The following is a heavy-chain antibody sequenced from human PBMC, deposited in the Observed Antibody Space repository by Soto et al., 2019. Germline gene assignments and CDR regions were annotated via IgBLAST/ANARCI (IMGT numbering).Heavy chain of an antibody. CDR1: GGTFTSYT. CDR2: IIPIFGTT. V-gene: IGHV1-69*01. J-gene: IGHJ6*02. CDR3: ASGFVASRCDYYALDV. Sequence: QVQLVQSGAEVKKPGSSVRVSCKASGGTFTSYTFSWIRQAPGQGLEWMGGIIPIFGTTDYAQKFQGRVTITADESTYTAYMELSSLISEDTAVYYCASGFVASRCDYYALDVWGQGTTVTVSS. D-gene: IGHD5-12*01.